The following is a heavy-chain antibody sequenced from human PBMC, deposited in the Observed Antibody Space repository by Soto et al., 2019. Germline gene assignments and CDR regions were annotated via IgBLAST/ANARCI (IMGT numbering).Heavy chain of an antibody. CDR2: ISGSGGST. V-gene: IGHV3-23*01. CDR3: AKRWAPSYDFWSGSRAPFDY. D-gene: IGHD3-3*01. Sequence: SLRLSCAASGFTFSSYAMSWVRQAPGKGLEWVSAISGSGGSTYYADSVKGRFTISRDNSKNTLYLQMNSLRAEDTAAYYCAKRWAPSYDFWSGSRAPFDYWGQGTLVTSPQ. J-gene: IGHJ4*02. CDR1: GFTFSSYA.